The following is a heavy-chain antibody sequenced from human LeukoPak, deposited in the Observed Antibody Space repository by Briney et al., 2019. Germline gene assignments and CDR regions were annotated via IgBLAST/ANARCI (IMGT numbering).Heavy chain of an antibody. V-gene: IGHV3-9*01. CDR1: GFTFDDYA. Sequence: GGSLRLSCAAFGFTFDDYAMHWVRQAPGKGLEWVSGISWNSGSIGYADSVKGRFTISRDNAKNSLYLQMNSLRAEDTALYYCARDSKYSSGWYPRFDPWGQGTLVTVSS. CDR3: ARDSKYSSGWYPRFDP. J-gene: IGHJ5*02. CDR2: ISWNSGSI. D-gene: IGHD6-19*01.